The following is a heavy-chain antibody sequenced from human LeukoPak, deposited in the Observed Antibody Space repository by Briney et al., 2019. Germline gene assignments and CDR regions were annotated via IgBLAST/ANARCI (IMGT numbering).Heavy chain of an antibody. J-gene: IGHJ5*02. CDR3: ARDLGQYYDTSDNWFDP. Sequence: GGSLRLSCAASGFIFSDYYMGWIRQTPGKGLVWVSRINSDGINTSYADSVKGRFTISRDNAKNTLNLQMNSLRAEDTAVYYCARDLGQYYDTSDNWFDPWGQGTLVTVSS. D-gene: IGHD3-22*01. V-gene: IGHV3-74*01. CDR2: INSDGINT. CDR1: GFIFSDYY.